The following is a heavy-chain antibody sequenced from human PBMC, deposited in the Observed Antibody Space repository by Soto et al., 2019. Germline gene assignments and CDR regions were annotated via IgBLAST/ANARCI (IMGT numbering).Heavy chain of an antibody. CDR3: AKTYYVFWIVFYTRPLGPYYYSVMAF. Sequence: GGSLRLSCAASGFTFSSYGMHWVRQAPGKGLEWVAVISYDGSNKYYADSVKGRFTISRDNSKNTLYLQMNSRRPENTAVYYCAKTYYVFWIVFYTRPLGPYYYSVMAFWGQGTTAPVS. D-gene: IGHD3-3*01. J-gene: IGHJ6*02. V-gene: IGHV3-30*18. CDR2: ISYDGSNK. CDR1: GFTFSSYG.